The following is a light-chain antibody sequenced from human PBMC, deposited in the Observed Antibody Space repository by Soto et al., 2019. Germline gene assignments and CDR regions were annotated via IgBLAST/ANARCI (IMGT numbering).Light chain of an antibody. CDR3: QQYNNWPPIT. Sequence: EIVLTQSPATLSLSPGERATLSCRASQSVTSYLAWYQQKPGQAPRLLIYDVSNRASGIPARFSGSGSETDFTLTISSLEPEDFAVYYCQQYNNWPPITFGQGTRLEIK. J-gene: IGKJ5*01. V-gene: IGKV3-11*01. CDR2: DVS. CDR1: QSVTSY.